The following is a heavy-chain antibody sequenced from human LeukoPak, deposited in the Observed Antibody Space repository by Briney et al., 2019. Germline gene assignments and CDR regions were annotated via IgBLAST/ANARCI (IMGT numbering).Heavy chain of an antibody. J-gene: IGHJ4*02. CDR3: ARDKWLDY. Sequence: PGGSLRLSCAASGFTFTSYSMIWVRQAPGKGLEWVSTSGTNTYYADSVKGRFTISRDKSKNTLFLQMNSLRAEDTAVYHCARDKWLDYWGQGILVTVSS. CDR1: GFTFTSYS. V-gene: IGHV3-23*01. D-gene: IGHD5-24*01. CDR2: SGTNT.